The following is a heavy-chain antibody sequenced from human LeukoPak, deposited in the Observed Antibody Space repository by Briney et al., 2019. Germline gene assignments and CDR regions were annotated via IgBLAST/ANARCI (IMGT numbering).Heavy chain of an antibody. Sequence: GASVKVSCKASGGTFSSYAISWVRQAPGQRLEWMGRIIPIFGTTNYAQKFQGRVTITTDESTSTAYMELSSLRSEDTAVYYCARDRSSGYHFDYWGQGTLVTVSS. V-gene: IGHV1-69*05. CDR1: GGTFSSYA. CDR2: IIPIFGTT. D-gene: IGHD3-22*01. CDR3: ARDRSSGYHFDY. J-gene: IGHJ4*02.